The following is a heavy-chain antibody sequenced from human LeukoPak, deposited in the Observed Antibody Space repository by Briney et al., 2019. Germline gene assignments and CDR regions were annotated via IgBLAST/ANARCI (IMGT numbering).Heavy chain of an antibody. CDR3: AREGDYGSYYYGMDV. Sequence: ASVKISCKASGYTFTSYAIDWVRQAPGQGLEWMGWIKAGNGNTKYSQKFQGRVTITRDTSASTAYMELSSLRSEDTAVYYCAREGDYGSYYYGMDVWGKGTTVTVSS. CDR2: IKAGNGNT. J-gene: IGHJ6*04. V-gene: IGHV1-3*01. CDR1: GYTFTSYA. D-gene: IGHD4/OR15-4a*01.